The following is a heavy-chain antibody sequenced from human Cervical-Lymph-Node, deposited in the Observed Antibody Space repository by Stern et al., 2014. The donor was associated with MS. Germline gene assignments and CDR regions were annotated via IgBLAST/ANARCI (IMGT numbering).Heavy chain of an antibody. D-gene: IGHD3-22*01. V-gene: IGHV4-61*02. CDR1: GGSISSGSYY. J-gene: IGHJ3*02. Sequence: QVQLQESGPGLVKPSQTLSLTCTVSGGSISSGSYYWSWIRQPAGKGLEWLGRIYTTGSTNYNPSLKSRVTISVDTSNNQISLKLSSVTAADTAVYYCARDYDSSLTFDIWGQGTMVTVSS. CDR3: ARDYDSSLTFDI. CDR2: IYTTGST.